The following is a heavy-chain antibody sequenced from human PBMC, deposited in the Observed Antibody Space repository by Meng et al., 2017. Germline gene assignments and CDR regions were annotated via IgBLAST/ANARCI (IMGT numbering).Heavy chain of an antibody. D-gene: IGHD3-16*01. Sequence: ESLKISCTVSGGSISSSSYYWGWSRQPPGKGLEWIGSIYYSGSTYYNPSLKSRVTISVDTSKNQFYLKLSSVTAADTAVYYCVKKGAGTGGGFDYWGQG. CDR2: IYYSGST. J-gene: IGHJ4*02. CDR3: VKKGAGTGGGFDY. V-gene: IGHV4-39*07. CDR1: GGSISSSSYY.